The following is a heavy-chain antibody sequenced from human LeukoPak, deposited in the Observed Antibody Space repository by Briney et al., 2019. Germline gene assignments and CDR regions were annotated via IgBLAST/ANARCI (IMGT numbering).Heavy chain of an antibody. CDR1: GGSISNSSSY. CDR3: ARVFWSGYYYYYMDV. D-gene: IGHD3-3*01. CDR2: IYYSGST. J-gene: IGHJ6*03. V-gene: IGHV4-39*07. Sequence: SETLSLTCTVSGGSISNSSSYWGWIRQPPGKGLEWIGSIYYSGSTYYNPSLKSRVTISVDTSKNQFSLKLSSVTAADTAVYYCARVFWSGYYYYYMDVWGKGTTVTVSS.